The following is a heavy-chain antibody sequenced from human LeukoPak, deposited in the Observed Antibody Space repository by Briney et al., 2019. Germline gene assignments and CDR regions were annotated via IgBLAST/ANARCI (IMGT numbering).Heavy chain of an antibody. D-gene: IGHD6-19*01. V-gene: IGHV4-59*01. Sequence: SETLPLTCTVSGGSISSYYWSWIRQPPGKGLEWIGYIYYSGSTNYNPSLKSRVTISVDTSKNQFSLKLSSVTAADTAVYYCARQWLVYAFDIWGQGTMVTVSS. J-gene: IGHJ3*02. CDR2: IYYSGST. CDR3: ARQWLVYAFDI. CDR1: GGSISSYY.